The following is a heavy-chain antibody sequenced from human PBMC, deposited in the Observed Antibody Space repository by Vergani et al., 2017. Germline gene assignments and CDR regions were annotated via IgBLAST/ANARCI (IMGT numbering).Heavy chain of an antibody. Sequence: QVQLVQSGAEVKKPGASVKVSCKASGYTFTSHYMHWVRQAPGQGLEWMGIINPSGGSTSYAQKFQGRVTMTRDTSTRTVYMELSRLRSEGTAVYYCARVETTVTTYFDCWGQGTLVTVSS. CDR1: GYTFTSHY. CDR2: INPSGGST. D-gene: IGHD4-17*01. CDR3: ARVETTVTTYFDC. J-gene: IGHJ4*02. V-gene: IGHV1-46*01.